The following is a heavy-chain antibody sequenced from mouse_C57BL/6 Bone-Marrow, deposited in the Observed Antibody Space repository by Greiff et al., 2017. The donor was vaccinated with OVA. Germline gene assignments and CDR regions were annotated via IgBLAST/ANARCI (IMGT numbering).Heavy chain of an antibody. CDR3: ARGTPLAY. V-gene: IGHV1-50*01. CDR1: GYTFTSYW. D-gene: IGHD3-3*01. Sequence: VQLQQPGAELVKPGASVKLSCKASGYTFTSYWMQWVKQRPGQGLEWIGEIDPSDSYTNYNQKFKGKATLTVDTSSSTAYMQLSSLTSEDAAVYYCARGTPLAYGGKGTLVTVSA. CDR2: IDPSDSYT. J-gene: IGHJ3*01.